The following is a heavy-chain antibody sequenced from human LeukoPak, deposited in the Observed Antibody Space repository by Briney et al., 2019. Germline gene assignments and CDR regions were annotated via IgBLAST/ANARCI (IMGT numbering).Heavy chain of an antibody. J-gene: IGHJ5*02. CDR3: AKVGDSSGWYKGWFDA. D-gene: IGHD6-19*01. V-gene: IGHV1-46*01. Sequence: ASVKVSCKASGYTFTSYYMHWERQAPGQGLEWMGIINPSGGSTSYAQKFQGRVTMTRDTSTSTVYMELSSLRSEDTAVYYCAKVGDSSGWYKGWFDAWGQGTLVTVSS. CDR2: INPSGGST. CDR1: GYTFTSYY.